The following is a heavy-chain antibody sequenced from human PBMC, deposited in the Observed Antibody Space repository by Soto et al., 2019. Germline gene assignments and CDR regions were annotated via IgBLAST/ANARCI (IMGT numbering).Heavy chain of an antibody. Sequence: SETLSLTCTVSGGSISSYYWSWIRQPAGKGLEWIGRIYTSGSTNYNPSLKSRVTMSVDTSKNQFSLKLSSVTAAGTAVYYCARALGDFWSGYPHDYYYYGMDVWGQGTTVTVSS. J-gene: IGHJ6*02. V-gene: IGHV4-4*07. CDR1: GGSISSYY. CDR2: IYTSGST. CDR3: ARALGDFWSGYPHDYYYYGMDV. D-gene: IGHD3-3*01.